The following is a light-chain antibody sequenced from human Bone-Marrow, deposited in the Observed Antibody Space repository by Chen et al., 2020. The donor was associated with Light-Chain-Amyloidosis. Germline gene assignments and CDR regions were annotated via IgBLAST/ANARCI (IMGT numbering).Light chain of an antibody. CDR1: QNIGTY. J-gene: IGKJ1*01. Sequence: DIRLTQSPSLLSASVGDRVTITCRASQNIGTYLNWYQQKSGRAPKLLLSGAYNRQSGVPTRFGGTGSGTDFTLIITSLQPEDFATYYCQQSRTFRTFGQGTKVEVK. CDR2: GAY. CDR3: QQSRTFRT. V-gene: IGKV1-39*01.